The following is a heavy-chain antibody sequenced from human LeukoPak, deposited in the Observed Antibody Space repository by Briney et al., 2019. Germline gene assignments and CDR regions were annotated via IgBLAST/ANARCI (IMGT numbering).Heavy chain of an antibody. V-gene: IGHV4-59*08. D-gene: IGHD2-2*01. CDR1: GVSISSYY. CDR3: ARRQEYCSSTSCYGTNAFDI. CDR2: ICYSGST. J-gene: IGHJ3*02. Sequence: PSETLSLTCTVSGVSISSYYWTWIRQPPGKGLEWIGYICYSGSTNYYPSLKSRVTISVDTSTNQFSLKLSSVTAADTAVYYCARRQEYCSSTSCYGTNAFDIWGQGTMVTVSS.